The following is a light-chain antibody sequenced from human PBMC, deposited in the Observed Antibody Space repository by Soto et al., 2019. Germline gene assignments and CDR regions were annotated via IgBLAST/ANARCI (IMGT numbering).Light chain of an antibody. CDR3: SSYTTNITPVV. CDR1: SSDIGGYNS. J-gene: IGLJ2*01. V-gene: IGLV2-8*01. Sequence: QSALTQPPSASGSPGQSVTISCTGTSSDIGGYNSVSWYQQHPGKAPRLMIYEVNKRPSGVPDRFSGSKSGYTASLTVSGLQTEDEAFYYCSSYTTNITPVVFGGGTKLTVL. CDR2: EVN.